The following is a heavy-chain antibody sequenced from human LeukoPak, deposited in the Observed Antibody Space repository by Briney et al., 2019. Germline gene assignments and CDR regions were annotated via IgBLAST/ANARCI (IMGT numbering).Heavy chain of an antibody. CDR2: INHSGST. V-gene: IGHV4-34*01. J-gene: IGHJ6*04. CDR1: GGSFSGYY. Sequence: PSGTLSLTCAVYGGSFSGYYWSWLRQPPGKGLEWIGEINHSGSTNYNPSLKSRVTISVDTSKNQFSLKLSSVTAADTAVYYCARGLRLVRGAHIGMDVWGKGTTVTVSS. D-gene: IGHD3-10*01. CDR3: ARGLRLVRGAHIGMDV.